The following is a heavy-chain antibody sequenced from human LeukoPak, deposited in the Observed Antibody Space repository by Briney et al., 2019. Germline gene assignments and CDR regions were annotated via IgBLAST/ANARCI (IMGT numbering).Heavy chain of an antibody. J-gene: IGHJ4*02. D-gene: IGHD5-24*01. Sequence: GGSLRLSCAASGFTFSTFAMIWVRQPPGKGLEWVSSIFPSGGEIHYADSVRGRFTISRDNSKSTLSLQMNSLRAEDTAVYYCASASWLHIDYWGQGTLVTVSS. CDR3: ASASWLHIDY. CDR1: GFTFSTFA. CDR2: IFPSGGEI. V-gene: IGHV3-23*01.